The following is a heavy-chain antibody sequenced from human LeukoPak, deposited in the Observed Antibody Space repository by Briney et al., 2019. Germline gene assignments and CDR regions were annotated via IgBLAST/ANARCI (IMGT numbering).Heavy chain of an antibody. CDR1: GGTFSSYA. Sequence: ASVKVSCKASGGTFSSYAISWVRQAPGQGLEWMGGIIPLFGTANYAQKFQGRVTITTDESTSTAYMELSSLRSEDTAVYYCARSGYSSSSLDYWGQGTLVTVSS. J-gene: IGHJ4*02. CDR3: ARSGYSSSSLDY. CDR2: IIPLFGTA. V-gene: IGHV1-69*05. D-gene: IGHD6-6*01.